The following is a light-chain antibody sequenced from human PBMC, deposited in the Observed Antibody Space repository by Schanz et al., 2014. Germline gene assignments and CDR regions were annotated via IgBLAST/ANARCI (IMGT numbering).Light chain of an antibody. V-gene: IGLV2-11*01. J-gene: IGLJ2*01. CDR3: SSYGGSNFVV. CDR2: DVN. CDR1: SSDVGAYND. Sequence: QSALTQPRSVSGSPGQSVTISCTGTSSDVGAYNDVSWYQQHPGKAPKLMIYDVNKRPSGVPDRFSGSKSGNTASLTVSGLQAEDEADYYCSSYGGSNFVVFGGGTKLTVL.